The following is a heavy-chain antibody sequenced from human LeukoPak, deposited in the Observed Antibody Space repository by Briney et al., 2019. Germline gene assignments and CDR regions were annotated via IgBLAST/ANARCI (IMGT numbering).Heavy chain of an antibody. J-gene: IGHJ5*02. CDR3: ARDDCSSIGCYHNWFDP. Sequence: AGSLTLSCAASTFTFSSYWTGWDRHAQGKGREWVATIKKDGTEKYHMDSGKGRFTISRDNAKNSLYLQMNSLRAEDTAVYYCARDDCSSIGCYHNWFDPWGQGTLVTVSS. CDR1: TFTFSSYW. V-gene: IGHV3-7*01. D-gene: IGHD2-2*01. CDR2: IKKDGTEK.